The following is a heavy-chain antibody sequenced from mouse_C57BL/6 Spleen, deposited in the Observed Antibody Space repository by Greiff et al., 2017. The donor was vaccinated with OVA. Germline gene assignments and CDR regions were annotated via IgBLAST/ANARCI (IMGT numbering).Heavy chain of an antibody. J-gene: IGHJ2*01. V-gene: IGHV3-8*01. CDR3: ARSGVSYFDY. Sequence: EVQGVESGPGLAKPSQTLSLTCSVTGYSITSDYWNWLRKFPGTKLEYMGYISYSGSTYYNPSLKSRISITRDTSKNQYYLQLNSVTTEDTATYYWARSGVSYFDYWGQGTTLTVSS. CDR2: ISYSGST. CDR1: GYSITSDY.